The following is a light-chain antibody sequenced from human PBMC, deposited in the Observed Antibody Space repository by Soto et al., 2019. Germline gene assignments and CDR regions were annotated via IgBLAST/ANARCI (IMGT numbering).Light chain of an antibody. CDR1: QSVNIY. J-gene: IGKJ4*01. V-gene: IGKV3D-15*01. Sequence: EIVMTQSPATLSVSPGERATLSCRASQSVNIYLAWYQQKPGQAPRLLIFGASYRATGIPARFSGSGSGTEFNQTITALRSKVFEVYFGQQNDAWLRPTSGGGPKGEIK. CDR2: GAS. CDR3: QQNDAWLRPT.